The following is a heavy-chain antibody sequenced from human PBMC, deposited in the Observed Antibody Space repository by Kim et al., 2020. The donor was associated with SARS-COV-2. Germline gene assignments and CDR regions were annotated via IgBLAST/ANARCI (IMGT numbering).Heavy chain of an antibody. CDR3: AIKGDDYGDYMADFDY. J-gene: IGHJ4*02. V-gene: IGHV1-18*01. Sequence: ASVKVSCKASGYTFTSYGISWVRQAPGQGLEWMGWISAYNGNTNYAQKLQGRVTMTTDTSTSTAYMELRSLRSDDTAVYYCAIKGDDYGDYMADFDYWGQGTLVTVSS. CDR2: ISAYNGNT. D-gene: IGHD4-17*01. CDR1: GYTFTSYG.